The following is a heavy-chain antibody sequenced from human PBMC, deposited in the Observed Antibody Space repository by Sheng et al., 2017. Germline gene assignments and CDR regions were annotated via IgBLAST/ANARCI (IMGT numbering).Heavy chain of an antibody. Sequence: QVHLLQSGAEVKKPGASVKVSCKASGYTFISYSISWVRQAPGQGLEWMGWISPWNGNTKYAQKFQGRITMTTDTSTNTAYMELRSLKSDDTAVYYCARGDAAFDIWGQGTLVTVSS. J-gene: IGHJ3*02. CDR2: ISPWNGNT. V-gene: IGHV1-18*01. CDR1: GYTFISYS. CDR3: ARGDAAFDI.